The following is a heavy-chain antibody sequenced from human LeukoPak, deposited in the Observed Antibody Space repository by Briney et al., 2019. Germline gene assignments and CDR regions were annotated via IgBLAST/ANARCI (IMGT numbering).Heavy chain of an antibody. CDR2: ISSSSSTI. Sequence: PGGSLRLSCAASGFTFSSYSMNWVRQAPGKGLEWVSYISSSSSTIYYADSVKGRFTISRDNAKNSLYLQMNSLRAEDTAVYYCARDHPHGPIFGFDPWGQGTLVTVSS. CDR1: GFTFSSYS. CDR3: ARDHPHGPIFGFDP. D-gene: IGHD3-3*01. V-gene: IGHV3-48*01. J-gene: IGHJ5*02.